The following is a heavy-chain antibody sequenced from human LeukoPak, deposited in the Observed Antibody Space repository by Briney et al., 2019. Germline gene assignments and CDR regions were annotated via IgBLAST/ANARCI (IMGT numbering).Heavy chain of an antibody. J-gene: IGHJ4*02. V-gene: IGHV3-66*01. CDR3: ARIPYGIDYFDY. CDR1: GFTVSSNY. D-gene: IGHD1-26*01. Sequence: PGGSLRLSCAASGFTVSSNYMSWVRQAPGKGLERVSVIYSGGSTYYADSVKGRFTISRDNSKNTLYLQVNSLRAEDTAVYYCARIPYGIDYFDYWGQGTLVTVSS. CDR2: IYSGGST.